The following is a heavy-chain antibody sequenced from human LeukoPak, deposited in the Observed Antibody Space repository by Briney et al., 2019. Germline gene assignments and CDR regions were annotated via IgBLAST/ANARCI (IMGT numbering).Heavy chain of an antibody. CDR1: GFTFSSYN. D-gene: IGHD3-10*01. J-gene: IGHJ4*02. CDR3: AREGGHYGSGSSDY. V-gene: IGHV3-21*01. CDR2: ISSSSSYI. Sequence: PGGSLRLSCAASGFTFSSYNMNWVRQAPGKGLEWVSSISSSSSYIYYADSVKGRFTISRDNAKNSLYLQMNSLRAEDTAVYYCAREGGHYGSGSSDYWGQGTLVTVSS.